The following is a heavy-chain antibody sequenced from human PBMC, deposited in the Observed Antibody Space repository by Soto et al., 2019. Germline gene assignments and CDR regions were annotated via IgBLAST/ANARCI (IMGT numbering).Heavy chain of an antibody. CDR3: ARGGGYLTLNWFDP. V-gene: IGHV4-31*03. J-gene: IGHJ5*02. CDR2: VFWSGYT. D-gene: IGHD3-16*02. CDR1: GGSISSSTYY. Sequence: PSETLSLTCTVSGGSISSSTYYWSWIRQDPTKGLEWIGFVFWSGYTHYNPSLKSRVTMSLDTSKNQFSLNLASVTAADTAVYFCARGGGYLTLNWFDPWGQGTLVTVSS.